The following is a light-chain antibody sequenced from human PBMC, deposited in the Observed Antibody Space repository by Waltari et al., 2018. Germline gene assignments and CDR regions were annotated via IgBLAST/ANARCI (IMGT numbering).Light chain of an antibody. CDR1: QSVSSY. CDR3: QQRSKWPFT. Sequence: EIVLTQSPATLSLSPGERATLPCRASQSVSSYLAWYQQKPGQAPRLLIYDASNRATGVPARFSGSGSGTDFTLTISSLEPEDFAVYYCQQRSKWPFTFGPGTKVDIK. V-gene: IGKV3-11*01. J-gene: IGKJ3*01. CDR2: DAS.